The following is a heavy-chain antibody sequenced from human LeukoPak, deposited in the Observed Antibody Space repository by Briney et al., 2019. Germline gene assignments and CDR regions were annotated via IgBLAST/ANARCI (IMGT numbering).Heavy chain of an antibody. Sequence: PGGSLRLSCAASGFTFSTYSMHWVRQAPGKGLEWVAVISYDGSNKYYADSVKGRFTISRDNSKNTLYLQMNSLRAEDTAVYYCARSPDSNPNPRDDYWGQGTLVTVSS. CDR1: GFTFSTYS. D-gene: IGHD2-21*02. V-gene: IGHV3-30*03. CDR2: ISYDGSNK. CDR3: ARSPDSNPNPRDDY. J-gene: IGHJ4*02.